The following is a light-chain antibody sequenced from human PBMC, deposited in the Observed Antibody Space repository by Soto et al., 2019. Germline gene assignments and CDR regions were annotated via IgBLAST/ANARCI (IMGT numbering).Light chain of an antibody. Sequence: DIQMTQSPSTLSASVGDRVTITCRASQSINNWLAWYQQKPGQAPKLLIHKASTLESGVTSRFSGSGSGTDFTLTITSLQPDDSATYYYQQYNSYLYTLGQGTKLEIK. V-gene: IGKV1-5*03. CDR3: QQYNSYLYT. CDR1: QSINNW. CDR2: KAS. J-gene: IGKJ2*01.